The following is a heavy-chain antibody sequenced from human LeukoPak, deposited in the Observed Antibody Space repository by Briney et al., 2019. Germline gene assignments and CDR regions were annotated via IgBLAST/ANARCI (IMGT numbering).Heavy chain of an antibody. D-gene: IGHD6-13*01. CDR1: GYSIRSGYY. Sequence: PSETLSLTCAVSGYSIRSGYYWGWFRQPPGKGLEWIGCIYHSGSTYFNPSLKSRVTISVDTSKNQFSLKLSSVTAADTAMYYCARQGSSNSPYYYYYMDVWGKGTTVTVSS. CDR3: ARQGSSNSPYYYYYMDV. J-gene: IGHJ6*03. CDR2: IYHSGST. V-gene: IGHV4-38-2*01.